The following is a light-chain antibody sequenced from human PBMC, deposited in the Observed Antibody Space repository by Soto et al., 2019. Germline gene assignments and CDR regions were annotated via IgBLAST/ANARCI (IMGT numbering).Light chain of an antibody. CDR1: QGISSR. J-gene: IGKJ4*01. V-gene: IGKV1-8*01. Sequence: AIRMTQSPSSFSASTGDRVTITCRASQGISSRLGWSQQKPGKAPQLLIYAASTLQSGVPSRFSGSGSGTDFTLTISCLQSEDYATYSCQQYYSYPLTFGGGTKVEIK. CDR2: AAS. CDR3: QQYYSYPLT.